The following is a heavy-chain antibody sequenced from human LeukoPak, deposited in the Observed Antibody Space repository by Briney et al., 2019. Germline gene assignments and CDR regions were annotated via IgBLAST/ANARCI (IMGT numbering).Heavy chain of an antibody. CDR1: GFTFSDYY. CDR2: IYYSGST. CDR3: ARPHTSGWYGGYLQH. V-gene: IGHV4-31*02. J-gene: IGHJ1*01. D-gene: IGHD6-19*01. Sequence: LRLSCAASGFTFSDYYMSWIRQHPGKGLEWIGYIYYSGSTYYNPSLKSRVTISVDTSKNQFSLKLSSVTAADTAVYYCARPHTSGWYGGYLQHWGQGTLVTVSS.